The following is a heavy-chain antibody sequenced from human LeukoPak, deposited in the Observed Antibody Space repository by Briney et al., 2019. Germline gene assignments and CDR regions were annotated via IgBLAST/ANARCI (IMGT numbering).Heavy chain of an antibody. J-gene: IGHJ4*02. CDR3: ARGRDLGY. CDR2: INHSGST. Sequence: SETLSLTCAVYGGSFSGYYWSWIRQPPGKGLEWIGEINHSGSTNYNPSLKSRVTISVNTSKNQFSLKLSSATAADTAVYYCARGRDLGYWGQGTLVTVSS. D-gene: IGHD2-21*01. V-gene: IGHV4-34*01. CDR1: GGSFSGYY.